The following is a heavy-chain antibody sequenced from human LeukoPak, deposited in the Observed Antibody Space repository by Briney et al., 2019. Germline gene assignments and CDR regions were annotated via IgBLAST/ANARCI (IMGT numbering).Heavy chain of an antibody. CDR2: INHSGSN. Sequence: SETLSLTCAVYGGSFSGYYWSWIRQPPGKGLEWIGEINHSGSNNYNPSLKSRVTISVDTSKNQFSLKLSSVTAADTAVYYCASDYGDYVGAFDIWGQGTMVTVSS. V-gene: IGHV4-34*01. CDR1: GGSFSGYY. CDR3: ASDYGDYVGAFDI. J-gene: IGHJ3*02. D-gene: IGHD4-17*01.